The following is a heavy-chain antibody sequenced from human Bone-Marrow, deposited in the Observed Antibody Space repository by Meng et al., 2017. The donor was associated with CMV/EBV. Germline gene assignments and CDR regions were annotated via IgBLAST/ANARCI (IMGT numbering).Heavy chain of an antibody. CDR3: ARGWRKVAGPDY. CDR2: ISAYNGNT. V-gene: IGHV1-18*01. CDR1: GYTFTSYG. D-gene: IGHD6-19*01. J-gene: IGHJ4*02. Sequence: ASVKVSCKASGYTFTSYGISWVRQAPGQGLEWMGWISAYNGNTNYAQKLQGRVTMTRDTSISTAYMELSRLRSDDTAVYYCARGWRKVAGPDYWGQGTLVTVSS.